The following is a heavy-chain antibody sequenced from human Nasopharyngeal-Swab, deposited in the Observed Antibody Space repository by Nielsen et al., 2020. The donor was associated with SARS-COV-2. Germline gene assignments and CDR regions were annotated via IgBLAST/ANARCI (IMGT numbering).Heavy chain of an antibody. J-gene: IGHJ4*02. CDR2: ISYDGSNK. D-gene: IGHD3-22*01. V-gene: IGHV3-30*04. CDR3: ARIKYYYDSSGVFDY. Sequence: VRQAPGKGLEWVAVISYDGSNKYYADSVKGRFTISRDNSKNTLYLQMNSLRAEDTAVYYCARIKYYYDSSGVFDYWGQGTLATVSS.